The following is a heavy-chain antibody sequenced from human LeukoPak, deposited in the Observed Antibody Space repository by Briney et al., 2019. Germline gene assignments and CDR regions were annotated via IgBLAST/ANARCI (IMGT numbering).Heavy chain of an antibody. D-gene: IGHD6-13*01. Sequence: PSETLSLTCTVSGGSISSSSYYWGWIRQPPGKGLEWIGSIYYSGSTYYNPSLKSRVTISVDTSKNQFSLKLSSVTAADTAVYYCARDPAAGTLFDYWGQGALVTVSS. J-gene: IGHJ4*02. CDR2: IYYSGST. V-gene: IGHV4-39*07. CDR3: ARDPAAGTLFDY. CDR1: GGSISSSSYY.